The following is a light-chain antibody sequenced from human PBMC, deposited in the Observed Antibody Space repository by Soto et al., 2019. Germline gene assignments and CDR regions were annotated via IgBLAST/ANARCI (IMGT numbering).Light chain of an antibody. CDR2: GAS. CDR1: QGISSN. Sequence: EIVMTQSPATLSVSPGERATLSCRASQGISSNLAWYQQKPGQAPRLLIYGASARATGIPARFSGSGSGTEFTLTIGSLQSEDFAVYYCQQYNDWPPYTFGQGTKLEIK. CDR3: QQYNDWPPYT. J-gene: IGKJ2*01. V-gene: IGKV3-15*01.